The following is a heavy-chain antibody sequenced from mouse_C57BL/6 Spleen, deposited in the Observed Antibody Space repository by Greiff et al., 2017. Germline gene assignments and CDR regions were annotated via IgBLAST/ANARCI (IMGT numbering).Heavy chain of an antibody. CDR3: ARVYYYGSSYLDY. Sequence: VQLQQPGAELVMPGASVKLSCKASGYTFTSYWMHWVKQRPGQGLEWIGEIDPSDSYTNYNQKFKGKSTLTVDKSSSTAYMQLSSLTSEDSAVYYCARVYYYGSSYLDYWGQGTTLTVSS. J-gene: IGHJ2*01. D-gene: IGHD1-1*01. CDR2: IDPSDSYT. V-gene: IGHV1-69*01. CDR1: GYTFTSYW.